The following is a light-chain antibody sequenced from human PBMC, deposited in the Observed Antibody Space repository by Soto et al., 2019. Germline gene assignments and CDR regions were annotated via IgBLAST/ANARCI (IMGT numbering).Light chain of an antibody. V-gene: IGKV1-5*01. CDR3: QQYHPWT. CDR1: QSISSY. Sequence: DIQMTQSPSSLSASVGARVPITCRASQSISSYLNWYQQKPGPAPKLLIYDASSLESGVPSRFSGSGSGTEFTLTISSLQPDDFATYYCQQYHPWTFGQGTKVDIK. J-gene: IGKJ1*01. CDR2: DAS.